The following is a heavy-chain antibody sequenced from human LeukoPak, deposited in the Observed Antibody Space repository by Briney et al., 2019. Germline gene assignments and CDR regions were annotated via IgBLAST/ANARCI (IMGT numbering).Heavy chain of an antibody. CDR3: AKDDYLDY. V-gene: IGHV3-23*01. Sequence: GGSLRLSCEASGFTFNSHPMSWVRQAPGKGLEWVSTISGSGDDTSYADSVKGRFTISRDSSKNTPRLQMNSLRAEDTAIYYCAKDDYLDYWGRGTLVTVAS. D-gene: IGHD4/OR15-4a*01. J-gene: IGHJ4*02. CDR2: ISGSGDDT. CDR1: GFTFNSHP.